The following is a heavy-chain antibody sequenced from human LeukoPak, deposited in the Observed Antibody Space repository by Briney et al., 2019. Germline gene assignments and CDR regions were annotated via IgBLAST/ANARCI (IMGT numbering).Heavy chain of an antibody. V-gene: IGHV3-53*01. CDR2: IYGGGST. Sequence: GGSLRLSCAASGFTVSSNYMSWVRHAPGKGLEWVSVIYGGGSTKYADSVKGRFTTSRDNSKNTLYLQMNSLRAEDTAVYYCARGSGYSGYGFDYWGQGTLVTVSS. D-gene: IGHD5-12*01. CDR3: ARGSGYSGYGFDY. J-gene: IGHJ4*02. CDR1: GFTVSSNY.